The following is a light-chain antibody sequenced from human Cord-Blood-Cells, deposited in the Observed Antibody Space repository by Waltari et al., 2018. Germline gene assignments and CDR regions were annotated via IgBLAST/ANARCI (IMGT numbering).Light chain of an antibody. CDR1: SGSVSTSYY. J-gene: IGLJ3*02. V-gene: IGLV8-61*01. CDR3: VLYMGSGIWV. CDR2: STN. Sequence: QTVVTQEPSFSVSPGGTVTLTCGLSSGSVSTSYYPSWYQQTPGQAPRTLIYSTNPRSSGVPDRFSDSILGNKAALTITGAQADDESDYYGVLYMGSGIWVFGGGTKLTVL.